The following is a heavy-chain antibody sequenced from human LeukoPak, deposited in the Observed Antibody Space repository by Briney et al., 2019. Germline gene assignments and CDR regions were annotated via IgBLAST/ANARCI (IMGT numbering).Heavy chain of an antibody. V-gene: IGHV4-30-4*08. CDR1: GGSISSGDYY. D-gene: IGHD4-17*01. Sequence: SQTLSLTCTVSGGSISSGDYYWSWIRQPPGKGLEWIWYIYYSGSTYYNPSLKSRVTISVDTSKNQFSLKLSSVTAADTAVYYCARGTRYGDYPFDYWGQGTLVTVSS. CDR3: ARGTRYGDYPFDY. CDR2: IYYSGST. J-gene: IGHJ4*02.